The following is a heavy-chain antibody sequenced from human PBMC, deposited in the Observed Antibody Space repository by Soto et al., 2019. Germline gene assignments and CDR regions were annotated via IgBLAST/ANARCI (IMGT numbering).Heavy chain of an antibody. V-gene: IGHV3-21*01. CDR2: ISSSSSYI. J-gene: IGHJ6*04. CDR1: GFTFSSYS. CDR3: ARDPGFGYSGYHFAFV. Sequence: GSLRLSCAASGFTFSSYSMNWVRQAPGKGLEWVSSISSSSSYIYYADSVKGRFTISRDNAKNSLYLQMNSLRAEDTAVYYCARDPGFGYSGYHFAFVWGKGTTVTVSS. D-gene: IGHD5-12*01.